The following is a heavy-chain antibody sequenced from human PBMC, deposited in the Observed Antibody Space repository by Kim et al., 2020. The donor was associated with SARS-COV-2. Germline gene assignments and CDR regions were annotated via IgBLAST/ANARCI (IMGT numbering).Heavy chain of an antibody. V-gene: IGHV4-4*02. J-gene: IGHJ4*02. CDR1: GGSISSSNW. CDR2: IYHSGST. D-gene: IGHD3-10*01. CDR3: ARRASSSYYYGSGSYYFDY. Sequence: SETLSLTCAVSGGSISSSNWWSWVRQPPGKGLEWIGEIYHSGSTNYNPSLKSRVTISVDKSKNQFSLKLSSVTAADTAVYYCARRASSSYYYGSGSYYFDYWGQGTLVTVSS.